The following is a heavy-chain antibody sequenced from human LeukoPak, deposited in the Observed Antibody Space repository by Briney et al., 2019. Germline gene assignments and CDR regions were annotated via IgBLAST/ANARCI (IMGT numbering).Heavy chain of an antibody. CDR2: ISAYNGNT. D-gene: IGHD2-2*01. J-gene: IGHJ3*02. CDR1: GYTFTSYG. V-gene: IGHV1-18*01. Sequence: GASVKVSCKASGYTFTSYGISWVRQAPGQGLEWMGWISAYNGNTNYAQKLQGRVTMTTDTSTSTAYMELRSLRSDDTAVYYCARASIVVVPAAIVAFDIWGQGTMVTVPS. CDR3: ARASIVVVPAAIVAFDI.